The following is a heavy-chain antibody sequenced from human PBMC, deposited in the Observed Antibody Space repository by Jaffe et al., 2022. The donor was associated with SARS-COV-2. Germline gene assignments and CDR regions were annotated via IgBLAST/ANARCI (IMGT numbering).Heavy chain of an antibody. J-gene: IGHJ4*02. D-gene: IGHD2-2*01. CDR2: MNPNSGNT. V-gene: IGHV1-8*01. CDR3: ARVVRVVVPAASYYFDY. CDR1: GYTFTSYD. Sequence: QVQVVQSGAEVKKPGASVKVSCKASGYTFTSYDINWVRQATGQGLEWMGWMNPNSGNTGYAQKFQGRVTMTRNTSISTAYMELSSLRSEDTAVYYCARVVRVVVPAASYYFDYWGQGTLVTVSS.